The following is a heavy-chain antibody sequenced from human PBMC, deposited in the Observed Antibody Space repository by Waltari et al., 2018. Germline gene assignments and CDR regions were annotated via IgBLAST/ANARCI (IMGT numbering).Heavy chain of an antibody. CDR1: GFTFGDYA. Sequence: EVQLVESGGGLVQPGRSLRLSCTASGFTFGDYAMSWFRQAPGKGLEWVGFIRSKAYGGTTEYAASGKGRFTISRDDSKSIAYLQMNSLKTEDTAVYYCTRGGGITGTTSFDYWGQGTLVTVSS. CDR2: IRSKAYGGTT. D-gene: IGHD1-7*01. CDR3: TRGGGITGTTSFDY. J-gene: IGHJ4*02. V-gene: IGHV3-49*03.